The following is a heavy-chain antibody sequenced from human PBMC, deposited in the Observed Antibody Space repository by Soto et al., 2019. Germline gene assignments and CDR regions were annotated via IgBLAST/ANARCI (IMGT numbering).Heavy chain of an antibody. CDR3: TRGRYGDY. J-gene: IGHJ4*02. V-gene: IGHV1-18*01. CDR1: GYTFTSYG. Sequence: QVHLVQSGAEVKKPGASVKVSCKASGYTFTSYGITWVRQAPGQGLEWMGWISAHNGNTDYAQKLQGRVIVTRDTSTSTAYMELRSLRSDDTAVYYCTRGRYGDYWGQGALVTVSS. D-gene: IGHD1-1*01. CDR2: ISAHNGNT.